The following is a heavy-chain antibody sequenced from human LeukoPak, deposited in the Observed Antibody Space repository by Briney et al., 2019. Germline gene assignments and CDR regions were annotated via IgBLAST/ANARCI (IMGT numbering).Heavy chain of an antibody. D-gene: IGHD5-24*01. J-gene: IGHJ5*02. CDR1: GFTFSSYG. CDR3: ARASRDGTENWCDP. CDR2: ISYDGSNK. Sequence: GGSLRLSCAASGFTFSSYGMHWVRQAPGKGLEWVAVISYDGSNKYYADSVKGRFSISRDNSKNTLYLQMNSLRAEDTAVYYCARASRDGTENWCDPWGQGTLVTVSS. V-gene: IGHV3-30*03.